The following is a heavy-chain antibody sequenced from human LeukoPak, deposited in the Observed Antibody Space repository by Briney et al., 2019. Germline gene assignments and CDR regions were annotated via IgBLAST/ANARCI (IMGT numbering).Heavy chain of an antibody. CDR3: ARGVDYGGTYNWFDP. V-gene: IGHV1-18*01. CDR2: ISAYNGNT. J-gene: IGHJ5*02. CDR1: GYTFTSYG. D-gene: IGHD4-23*01. Sequence: ASVKVSCKASGYTFTSYGISWVRQAPGQGLEWMGWISAYNGNTNYAQKFQARVTMTTDTSTSTAYMELRSLRSDDTAVYYCARGVDYGGTYNWFDPWGQGTLVTVSS.